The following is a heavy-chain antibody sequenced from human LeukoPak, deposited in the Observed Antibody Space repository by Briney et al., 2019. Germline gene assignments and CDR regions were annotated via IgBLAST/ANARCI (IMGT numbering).Heavy chain of an antibody. D-gene: IGHD2-21*02. CDR3: ARDWGDSTFDY. CDR1: GYTFTSYG. Sequence: ASVKVSCKASGYTFTSYGISWVRQAPGQGLEWMGWINAGNGNTKYSQEFQGRVTITRDTSASTAYMELSSLRSEDMAVYYCARDWGDSTFDYWGQGTLVTVSS. J-gene: IGHJ4*02. V-gene: IGHV1-3*03. CDR2: INAGNGNT.